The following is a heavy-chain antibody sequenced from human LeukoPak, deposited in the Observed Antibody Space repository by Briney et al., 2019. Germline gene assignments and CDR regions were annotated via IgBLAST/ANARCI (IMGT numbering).Heavy chain of an antibody. V-gene: IGHV3-33*01. CDR1: GFSFRTYG. Sequence: GRSLRLSCVASGFSFRTYGMHWVRQAPGKGLEWVAVIWYDASKTYCADSVKGRFTISRDNSNNTLYLQMNSLRAEDTAVYYCARDLPRYRIAAHRLADDDAFDIWGQGTMVTVSS. CDR3: ARDLPRYRIAAHRLADDDAFDI. CDR2: IWYDASKT. D-gene: IGHD6-13*01. J-gene: IGHJ3*02.